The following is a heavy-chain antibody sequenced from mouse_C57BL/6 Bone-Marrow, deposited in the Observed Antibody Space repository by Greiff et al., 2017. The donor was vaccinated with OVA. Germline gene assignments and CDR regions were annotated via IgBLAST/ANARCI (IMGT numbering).Heavy chain of an antibody. D-gene: IGHD1-1*01. Sequence: QVTLKVSGPGILQPSQTLSLTCSFSGFSLSTFGMGVGWIRQPSGKGLEWLAHIWWDDDKYYNPALKSRLTISKDTSKNQVFLKIANVYTADTATYYCARMGYFITTVVARIFDYWGQGTTLTVSS. CDR2: IWWDDDK. J-gene: IGHJ2*01. CDR1: GFSLSTFGMG. V-gene: IGHV8-8*01. CDR3: ARMGYFITTVVARIFDY.